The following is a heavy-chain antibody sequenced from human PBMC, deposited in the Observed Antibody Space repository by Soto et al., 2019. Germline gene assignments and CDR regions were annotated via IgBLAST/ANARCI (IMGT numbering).Heavy chain of an antibody. D-gene: IGHD3-3*01. CDR1: VGSFNGYY. J-gene: IGHJ5*02. Sequence: SEALSLTCAVYVGSFNGYYWNWIRQRPGKGLEWIGEINHTGGTHYNPSLKSRVTMSVDTSKNQFSLRLSSVTAADTAIYYCATRITVFGLLIPPFDPWGQGTQVTVS. CDR2: INHTGGT. CDR3: ATRITVFGLLIPPFDP. V-gene: IGHV4-34*01.